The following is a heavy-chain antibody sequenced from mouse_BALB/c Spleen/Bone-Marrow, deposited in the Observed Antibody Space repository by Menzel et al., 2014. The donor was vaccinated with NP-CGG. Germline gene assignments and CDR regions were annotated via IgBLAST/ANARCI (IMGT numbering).Heavy chain of an antibody. Sequence: VMLVESGPGLVAPSQSLSITCTVSGFSLTSYGVHWVRQPPGKGLEWLGVIWAGGSTNYNSALMSRLSISKDNSKSLVFLKMNSLQTDDTAMYYCASMITTAWFAYWGQGTLVTVSA. CDR3: ASMITTAWFAY. J-gene: IGHJ3*01. V-gene: IGHV2-9*02. CDR1: GFSLTSYG. D-gene: IGHD2-4*01. CDR2: IWAGGST.